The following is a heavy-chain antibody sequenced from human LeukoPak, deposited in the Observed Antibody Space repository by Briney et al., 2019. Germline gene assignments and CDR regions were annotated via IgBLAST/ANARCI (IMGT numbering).Heavy chain of an antibody. V-gene: IGHV1-8*02. J-gene: IGHJ4*02. CDR3: VRTPPNWGFDY. CDR1: GGTFSSYA. D-gene: IGHD7-27*01. Sequence: ASVKVSCKASGGTFSSYAISWVRQATGQGLEWMGWMSPNSGDTGYAQRFQGRVTMTSDSSISTAYMELSSLRSEDTAIYYCVRTPPNWGFDYWGQGTLVTVSS. CDR2: MSPNSGDT.